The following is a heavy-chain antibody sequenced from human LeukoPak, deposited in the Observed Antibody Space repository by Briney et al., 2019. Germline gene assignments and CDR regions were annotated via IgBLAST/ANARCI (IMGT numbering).Heavy chain of an antibody. J-gene: IGHJ3*02. D-gene: IGHD3-22*01. Sequence: SETLSLTCTVSGGSISSGSDYWSWIRQPAGKGLEWIGRIYSSGSTNYNPSLKSRVTISVDTSKNQFSLKLSSVTAADTAVYYCARANYYDTSGYSRGAFDIWGQGTMVTVSS. V-gene: IGHV4-61*02. CDR2: IYSSGST. CDR1: GGSISSGSDY. CDR3: ARANYYDTSGYSRGAFDI.